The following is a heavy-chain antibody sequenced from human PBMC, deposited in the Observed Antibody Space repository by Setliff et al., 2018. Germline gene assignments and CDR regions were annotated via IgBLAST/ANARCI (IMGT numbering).Heavy chain of an antibody. Sequence: SETLSLTCTVSGGSISSYYWSWIRQPAGKGLEWIGHIXXXXXXXXNPPLKXXVTMSIDTSKNQFSLKLNSVTAADMAVYYCAREQWLDPPGYYYMDVWAKGTTVTVSS. J-gene: IGHJ6*03. CDR3: AREQWLDPPGYYYMDV. CDR2: IXXXXXX. V-gene: IGHV4-4*07. CDR1: GGSISSYY. D-gene: IGHD6-19*01.